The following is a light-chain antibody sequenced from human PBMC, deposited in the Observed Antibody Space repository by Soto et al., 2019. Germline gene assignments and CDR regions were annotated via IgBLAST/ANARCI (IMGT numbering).Light chain of an antibody. CDR3: CSYAGSYTYVV. CDR1: KLGDKY. J-gene: IGLJ2*01. V-gene: IGLV3-1*01. CDR2: QDT. Sequence: SYELTQPPSVSVSPGQTASITCSGDKLGDKYACWYQLKPGQSPVLVIYQDTKRPSGVPDRFSGSKSGNTASLTISGLQAEDEADYYCCSYAGSYTYVVFGGGTKVTVL.